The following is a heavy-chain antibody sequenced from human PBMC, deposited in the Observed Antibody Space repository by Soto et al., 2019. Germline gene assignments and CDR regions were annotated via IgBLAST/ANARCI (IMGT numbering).Heavy chain of an antibody. V-gene: IGHV3-11*05. CDR1: GFTFSDYY. CDR2: ISSSTSHT. CDR3: ARGRGAAADYFDF. D-gene: IGHD6-13*01. J-gene: IGHJ4*02. Sequence: QVQLVESGGGLVKPGGSLRLSCAVSGFTFSDYYMTWIRQAPGEGLEWVSYISSSTSHTNYADSVKGRFTISRDNAKNSLFLQMNSLRAEDTTAYYCARGRGAAADYFDFWGQGSLVTVSS.